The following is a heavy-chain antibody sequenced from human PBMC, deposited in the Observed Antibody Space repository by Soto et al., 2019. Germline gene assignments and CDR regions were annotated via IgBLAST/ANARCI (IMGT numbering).Heavy chain of an antibody. J-gene: IGHJ4*02. V-gene: IGHV3-30-3*01. CDR3: ARDTYSSTWYVDY. CDR1: GFTFRSYS. CDR2: ISYDGSNE. Sequence: GGSLGISCSTSGFTFRSYSMPWVRPAPGKGLEWVAIISYDGSNEYYADSVKGRFTISRDNSKNTLYLQMNSLRAEDTAIYYCARDTYSSTWYVDYWGLGTLVTVSS. D-gene: IGHD6-13*01.